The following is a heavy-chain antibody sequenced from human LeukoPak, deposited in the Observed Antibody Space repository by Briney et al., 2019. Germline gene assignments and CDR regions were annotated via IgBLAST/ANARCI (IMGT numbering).Heavy chain of an antibody. D-gene: IGHD3-3*01. J-gene: IGHJ5*02. Sequence: SQTLSLTCTVSGGSISSGGYYWSWIRQHPGKGLEWIGYIYYSGSTYYNPSLKSRVTISVDTSKNQFSLKLSSVTAADTAVYYCAKKSYDFWSGYYPPPWGQGTLVTVSS. CDR2: IYYSGST. CDR1: GGSISSGGYY. V-gene: IGHV4-31*03. CDR3: AKKSYDFWSGYYPPP.